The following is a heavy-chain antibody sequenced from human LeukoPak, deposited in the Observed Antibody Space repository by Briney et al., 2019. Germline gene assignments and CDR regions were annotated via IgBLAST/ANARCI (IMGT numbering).Heavy chain of an antibody. Sequence: SVKVSCKASGGTFSSYAISWVRQAPGQGLEWMGGIIPIFGTANYAQKFQGRVTITADESTSTAYMELSSLRSEDTAVYYCARDKGYYDILTGYYNSAGTPFDYWGQGTLVTVSS. CDR2: IIPIFGTA. CDR1: GGTFSSYA. CDR3: ARDKGYYDILTGYYNSAGTPFDY. V-gene: IGHV1-69*13. D-gene: IGHD3-9*01. J-gene: IGHJ4*02.